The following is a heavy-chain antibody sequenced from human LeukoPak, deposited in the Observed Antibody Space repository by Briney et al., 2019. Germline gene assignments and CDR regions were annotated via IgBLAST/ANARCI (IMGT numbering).Heavy chain of an antibody. CDR1: GGTFTSYA. Sequence: ASVKVSCKASGGTFTSYAISWVRQAPGQGLEWMGRIIPIFGTANYAQKFQGRVTITTDESTSTAYMELSSLRSEDTAVYYCARDMGYSSSWRPGYYYYYYMDVWGKGTTVTVSS. J-gene: IGHJ6*03. CDR3: ARDMGYSSSWRPGYYYYYYMDV. V-gene: IGHV1-69*05. CDR2: IIPIFGTA. D-gene: IGHD6-13*01.